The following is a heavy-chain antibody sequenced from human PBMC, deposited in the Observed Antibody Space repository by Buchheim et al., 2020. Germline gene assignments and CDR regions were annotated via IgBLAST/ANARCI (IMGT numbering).Heavy chain of an antibody. V-gene: IGHV3-30*18. CDR1: GFTFSSYG. CDR3: AKDLWAYGRAGDY. CDR2: ISYDGSNK. Sequence: QVQLVESGGGVVQPGRSLRLSCAASGFTFSSYGMHWVRQAPGKGLEWVAVISYDGSNKYYADSVKGRFTISRDNSKNTLYLQMNSLRAEDTALYYCAKDLWAYGRAGDYWGQGTL. J-gene: IGHJ4*02. D-gene: IGHD1-26*01.